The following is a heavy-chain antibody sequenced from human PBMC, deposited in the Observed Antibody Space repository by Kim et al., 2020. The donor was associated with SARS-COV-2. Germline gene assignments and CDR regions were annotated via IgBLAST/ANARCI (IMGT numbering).Heavy chain of an antibody. Sequence: GGSLRLSCGASGFTFSSYEMNWVRQTPGKGLDWVSYISGTGTTMHYADSVKGRFTISRDNVKNSLYLQMNSLRAEDTALYYCARVKANTFDYWGRGTLVTVSS. J-gene: IGHJ4*02. CDR3: ARVKANTFDY. V-gene: IGHV3-48*03. D-gene: IGHD2-8*01. CDR2: ISGTGTTM. CDR1: GFTFSSYE.